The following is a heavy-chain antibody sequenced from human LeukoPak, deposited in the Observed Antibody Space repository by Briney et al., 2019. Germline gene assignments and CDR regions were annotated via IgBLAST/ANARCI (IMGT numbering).Heavy chain of an antibody. CDR2: INPNRGGT. V-gene: IGHV1-2*02. J-gene: IGHJ5*02. CDR3: ARDMEVVNDRYNWFDP. D-gene: IGHD3-22*01. Sequence: GASVKVSCKASGYTFTGYYMHWVRQAPGQRLEWMGWINPNRGGTNYAQKFQGRVTMTRDTSISTAYMELSRLRSDDTAVYYCARDMEVVNDRYNWFDPWDQGTLVTVSS. CDR1: GYTFTGYY.